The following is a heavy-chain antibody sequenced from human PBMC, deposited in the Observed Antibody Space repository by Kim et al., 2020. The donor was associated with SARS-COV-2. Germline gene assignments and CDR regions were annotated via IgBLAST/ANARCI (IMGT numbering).Heavy chain of an antibody. J-gene: IGHJ6*02. CDR3: AKGAIFRGADHDYWGQGTLLTVSSDV. Sequence: GGSLRLSCEASGITFRSYGMHWVRQAPGKGLEWVAVISYDGSTQYYADSVKGRFTISRDNSKNTLYLQMNSLREEDTAVYYCAKGAIFRGADHDYWGQGTLLTVSSDVWGQGTTVTVSS. CDR2: ISYDGSTQ. V-gene: IGHV3-30*18. CDR1: GITFRSYG. D-gene: IGHD3-10*01.